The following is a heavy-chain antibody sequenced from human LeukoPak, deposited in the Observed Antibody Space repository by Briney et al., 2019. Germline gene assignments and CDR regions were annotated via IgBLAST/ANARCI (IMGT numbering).Heavy chain of an antibody. D-gene: IGHD2-8*02. J-gene: IGHJ4*02. CDR2: IYYSGST. Sequence: SETLSLTCTVSGGSISSGDYYWSWIRQPPGKGLEWIGYIYYSGSTYYNPSLKSRVTISVDTSKNQFSLKLSSVTAADTAVYCCASITGGYIDYWGQGTLVTVSS. CDR1: GGSISSGDYY. V-gene: IGHV4-30-4*08. CDR3: ASITGGYIDY.